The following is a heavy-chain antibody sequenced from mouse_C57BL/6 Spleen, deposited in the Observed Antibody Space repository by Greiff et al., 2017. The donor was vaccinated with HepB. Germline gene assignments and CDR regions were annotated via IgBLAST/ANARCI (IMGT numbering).Heavy chain of an antibody. D-gene: IGHD1-1*01. CDR1: GFNIKDDY. Sequence: EVQLQQSGAELVRPGASVKLSCTASGFNIKDDYMHWVKQRPEQGLEWIGWIDPENGDTEYASKFQGKATITADTSSNTAYLQLSSLTSEDTAVYYCTTGRSSFDYWGQGTTLTVSS. J-gene: IGHJ2*01. V-gene: IGHV14-4*01. CDR3: TTGRSSFDY. CDR2: IDPENGDT.